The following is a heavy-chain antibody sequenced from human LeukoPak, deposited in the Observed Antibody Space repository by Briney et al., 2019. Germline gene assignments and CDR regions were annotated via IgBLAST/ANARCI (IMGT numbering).Heavy chain of an antibody. J-gene: IGHJ3*01. CDR1: GFTFSGFW. CDR3: ARSSYSSSSSV. D-gene: IGHD6-6*01. CDR2: INSDGSEG. V-gene: IGHV3-7*03. Sequence: GESLRLSCAVSGFTFSGFWMSWSRQAPGKGLEWLASINSDGSEGYYADVVKGRFTISRDNAKNSLYLQINSLRAEDTAVYYCARSSYSSSSSVWGQGTMVTVSS.